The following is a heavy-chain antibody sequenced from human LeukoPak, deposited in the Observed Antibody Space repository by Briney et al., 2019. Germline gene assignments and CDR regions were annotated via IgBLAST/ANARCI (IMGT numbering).Heavy chain of an antibody. Sequence: SETLSLTCTVSGGSISSGSYYWSWIRQPAGKGLAWIGRIYTSGSTNYNPSLKSRVTISVDTSKNQFSLKRTSVTAADTSVYYCARGPEHYDILTGIDYWGQGTLVTVSS. CDR1: GGSISSGSYY. CDR2: IYTSGST. D-gene: IGHD3-9*01. CDR3: ARGPEHYDILTGIDY. J-gene: IGHJ4*02. V-gene: IGHV4-61*02.